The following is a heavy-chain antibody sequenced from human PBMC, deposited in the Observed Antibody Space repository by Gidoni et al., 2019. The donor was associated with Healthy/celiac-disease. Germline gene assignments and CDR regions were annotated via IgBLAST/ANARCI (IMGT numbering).Heavy chain of an antibody. CDR2: IYHSGST. CDR3: ARDGGIVGAKPTDY. Sequence: QVQLQESGPGLVKPSETLSLTCAVPGYSISSGYYWGWIRQPPGKGLEWIGSIYHSGSTYYNPSLKSRVTISVDTSKNQFSLKLSSVTAADTAVYYCARDGGIVGAKPTDYWGQGTLVTVSS. D-gene: IGHD1-26*01. CDR1: GYSISSGYY. J-gene: IGHJ4*02. V-gene: IGHV4-38-2*02.